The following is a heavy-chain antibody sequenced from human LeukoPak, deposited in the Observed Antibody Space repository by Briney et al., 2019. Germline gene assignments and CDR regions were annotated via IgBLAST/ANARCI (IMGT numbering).Heavy chain of an antibody. CDR1: GGSISSYY. CDR2: IYYSGST. D-gene: IGHD3-22*01. V-gene: IGHV4-59*01. Sequence: SETLSLTCTVSGGSISSYYWSWIRQPPGKGLEWTGCIYYSGSTNYNPSLKSRVTISVDTSKNQFSLKLSSVTAADTAVYYCARGWEYYYDSSGYYSVDAFDIWGQGTMVTVSS. J-gene: IGHJ3*02. CDR3: ARGWEYYYDSSGYYSVDAFDI.